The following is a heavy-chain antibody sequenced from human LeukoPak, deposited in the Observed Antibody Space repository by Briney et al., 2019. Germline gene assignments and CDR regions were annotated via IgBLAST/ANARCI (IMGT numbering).Heavy chain of an antibody. CDR3: ATDSVVPAAPWWDYYGMDV. Sequence: ASVKVSCKVSGYTLTESSMHWVRQAPGKGLEWMGGFDPEDGETIYAQKFQGRVTMTEDTSTDTAYMELSSLRSEDTAVYYCATDSVVPAAPWWDYYGMDVWGQGTTVTVSS. CDR2: FDPEDGET. CDR1: GYTLTESS. V-gene: IGHV1-24*01. J-gene: IGHJ6*02. D-gene: IGHD2-2*01.